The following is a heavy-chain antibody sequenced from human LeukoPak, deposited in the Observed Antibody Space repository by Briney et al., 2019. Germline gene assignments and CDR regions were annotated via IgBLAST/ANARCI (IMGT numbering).Heavy chain of an antibody. D-gene: IGHD5-18*01. CDR2: IYSGGST. CDR3: ARISPERGYSYGPLDNYFDY. J-gene: IGHJ4*02. Sequence: GGSLRLSCAASEFTFSSYAMSWVRQAPGKGLEWVSVIYSGGSTYYADSVKGRFTISRDNSKNTLYLQMNSLRAEDTAVFYCARISPERGYSYGPLDNYFDYWGQGTLVTVSS. V-gene: IGHV3-66*01. CDR1: EFTFSSYA.